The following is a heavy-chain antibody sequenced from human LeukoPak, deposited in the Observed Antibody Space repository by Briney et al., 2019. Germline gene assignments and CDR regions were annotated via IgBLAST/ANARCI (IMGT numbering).Heavy chain of an antibody. J-gene: IGHJ4*02. D-gene: IGHD3-22*01. CDR2: ISSSGSYI. V-gene: IGHV3-21*01. CDR3: AKLSDYYDSSCYSDY. CDR1: GFTFSTYS. Sequence: PGGSLRLSCAASGFTFSTYSMNWVRQAPGKGLEWVSSISSSGSYIYYADSVKGRFTISRDNAKNSLYLQMNSLRADDTAVYYCAKLSDYYDSSCYSDYWGQGTLVTVSS.